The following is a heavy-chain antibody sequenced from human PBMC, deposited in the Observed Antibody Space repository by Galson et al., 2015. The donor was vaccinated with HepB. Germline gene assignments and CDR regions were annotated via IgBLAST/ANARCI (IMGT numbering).Heavy chain of an antibody. D-gene: IGHD2-2*02. CDR3: ARGKRDCSSTSCYSLYYMDV. Sequence: SVKVSCKASGYTFTGYYMHWVRQAPGQGLEWMGRINPNSGGTNYAQKFQGRVTMTRDTSISTAYMELSRLRSDDTAVYYCARGKRDCSSTSCYSLYYMDVWGKGTTVTVSS. J-gene: IGHJ6*03. V-gene: IGHV1-2*06. CDR1: GYTFTGYY. CDR2: INPNSGGT.